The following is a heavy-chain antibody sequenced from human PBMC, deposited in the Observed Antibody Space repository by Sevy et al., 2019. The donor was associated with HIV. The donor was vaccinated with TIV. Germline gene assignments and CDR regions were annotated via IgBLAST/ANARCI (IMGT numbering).Heavy chain of an antibody. D-gene: IGHD3-22*01. CDR2: ISRSGSTI. V-gene: IGHV3-11*01. Sequence: GGSLRLSCAASGFTFSDYYMSWIRQAPGKGLEWVSYISRSGSTINYADSGKGRFTISRDNAKNSLYLQINSLRAEDRAVYYCARENTMIEEPGWFDPWGQGTLVTVSS. J-gene: IGHJ5*02. CDR1: GFTFSDYY. CDR3: ARENTMIEEPGWFDP.